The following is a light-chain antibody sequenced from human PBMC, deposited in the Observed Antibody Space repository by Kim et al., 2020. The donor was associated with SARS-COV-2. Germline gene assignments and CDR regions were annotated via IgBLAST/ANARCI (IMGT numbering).Light chain of an antibody. J-gene: IGKJ1*01. CDR3: QQYGSSPAT. Sequence: CPGERATLSCRASQTVTSNYLAWYQQKPDQAPRLLIYGASSRATGISDRFSGSGSGTDFTLTISRLEPEDFAVYYCQQYGSSPATFGQGTKVDIK. CDR1: QTVTSNY. CDR2: GAS. V-gene: IGKV3-20*01.